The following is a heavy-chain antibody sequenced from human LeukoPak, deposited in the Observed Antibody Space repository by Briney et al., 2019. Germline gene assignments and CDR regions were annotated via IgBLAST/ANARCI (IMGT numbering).Heavy chain of an antibody. CDR2: IYTSGST. CDR3: AREDYDILTGYYHFDY. CDR1: GGSISSYY. V-gene: IGHV4-4*07. D-gene: IGHD3-9*01. Sequence: SETLSLTCTVSGGSISSYYWSWIRQPAGKGLEWIGRIYTSGSTNYNPSLKSRVTMSVDTSKNQFSLKLSSVTAADTAVYYCAREDYDILTGYYHFDYWGQGTLVTVSS. J-gene: IGHJ4*02.